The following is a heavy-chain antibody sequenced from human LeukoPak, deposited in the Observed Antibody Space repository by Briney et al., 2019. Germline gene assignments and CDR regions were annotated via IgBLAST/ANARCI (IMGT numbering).Heavy chain of an antibody. CDR2: IDGPASNI. D-gene: IGHD5-24*01. J-gene: IGHJ4*02. CDR1: GFIFSSFF. V-gene: IGHV3-48*03. CDR3: TTYGRNGYRGYF. Sequence: GGSLRLSCAASGFIFSSFFISWVRQAPGKGLEWVSYIDGPASNIYYADSVKGRFTISRDNDKYSVHLRMSSLRAEDTVVYYCTTYGRNGYRGYFWGQGALVTVSS.